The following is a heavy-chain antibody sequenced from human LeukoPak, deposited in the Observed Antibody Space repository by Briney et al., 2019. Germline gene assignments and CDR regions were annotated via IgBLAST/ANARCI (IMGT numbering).Heavy chain of an antibody. Sequence: GASVKVSCKASGYTFTSYAMHWVRQAPGQRLEWMGWINAGNGNTKYSQKFQGRVTITRDTSASTAYMELSSLRPEDTAVYYCARWAVAVAGFDYWGQGTLVTVSS. V-gene: IGHV1-3*01. CDR1: GYTFTSYA. CDR3: ARWAVAVAGFDY. J-gene: IGHJ4*02. D-gene: IGHD6-19*01. CDR2: INAGNGNT.